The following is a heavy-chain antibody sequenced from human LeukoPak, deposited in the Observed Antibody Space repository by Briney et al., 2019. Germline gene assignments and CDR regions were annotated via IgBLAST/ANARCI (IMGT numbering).Heavy chain of an antibody. CDR3: ARRRLSSSWYPDYFDY. CDR2: ISSSGSSI. Sequence: GGSLRLSCAASGFAFSDYYMSWIRQAPGKGLEWLSYISSSGSSIYYADSVKGRFTISRGNAKNSLYLQMNSLRAEDTAVYYCARRRLSSSWYPDYFDYWGQGTLVTVSS. V-gene: IGHV3-11*04. D-gene: IGHD6-13*01. J-gene: IGHJ4*02. CDR1: GFAFSDYY.